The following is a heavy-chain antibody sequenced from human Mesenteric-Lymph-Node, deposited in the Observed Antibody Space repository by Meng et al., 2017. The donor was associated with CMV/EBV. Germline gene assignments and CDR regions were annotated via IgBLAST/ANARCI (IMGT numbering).Heavy chain of an antibody. CDR3: AREMLGSGDY. J-gene: IGHJ4*02. D-gene: IGHD3-10*01. Sequence: SCKASGYPFTGYYMHWVRQAPGQGLEWMGRINPNSGDTNYAQKFQGRVTMTRDTSISTAYMELSRLRSDDTAVYYCAREMLGSGDYWGQGTLVTVSS. V-gene: IGHV1-2*06. CDR2: INPNSGDT. CDR1: GYPFTGYY.